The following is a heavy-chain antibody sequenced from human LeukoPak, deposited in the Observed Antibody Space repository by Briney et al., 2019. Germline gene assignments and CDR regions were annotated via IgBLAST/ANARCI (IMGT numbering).Heavy chain of an antibody. V-gene: IGHV4-59*08. CDR3: ARQASWLPYFDL. CDR2: IFYSGST. J-gene: IGHJ2*01. D-gene: IGHD6-13*01. Sequence: PSETLSLTCTVSDGSISGYYWSWIRQPPGKGLEWIGYIFYSGSTNYNPSLKNRVTISVDTSENQFSLNLRSVTAADTAVYFCARQASWLPYFDLWGRGTLVTVSS. CDR1: DGSISGYY.